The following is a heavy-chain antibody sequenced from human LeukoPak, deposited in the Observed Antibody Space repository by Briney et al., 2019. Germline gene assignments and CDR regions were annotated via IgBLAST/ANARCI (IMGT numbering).Heavy chain of an antibody. D-gene: IGHD6-6*01. Sequence: ASVKVSCKASGYTFTGYYMHWVRQAPGQGLEWMRWINPNSGGTNYAQKFQGRVTMTRDTSISTAYMELSRLRSDDTAVYYCAGGIAARRRWEFDYWGQGTLVTVSS. J-gene: IGHJ4*02. CDR3: AGGIAARRRWEFDY. CDR1: GYTFTGYY. V-gene: IGHV1-2*02. CDR2: INPNSGGT.